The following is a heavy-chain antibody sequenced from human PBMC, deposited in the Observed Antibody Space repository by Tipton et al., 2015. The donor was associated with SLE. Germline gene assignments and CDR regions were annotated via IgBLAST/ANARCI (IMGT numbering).Heavy chain of an antibody. CDR2: VRSKANNYAT. J-gene: IGHJ4*02. D-gene: IGHD2/OR15-2a*01. Sequence: SLRLSCVASGFIFSDATMHWVRQASGKGLEWVGRVRSKANNYATGYGESVKGRFTISRDDSKDTAYLQMTSLRTEDTAVYYCARVISRAEYFFDSWGQGTLVPASS. V-gene: IGHV3-73*01. CDR3: ARVISRAEYFFDS. CDR1: GFIFSDAT.